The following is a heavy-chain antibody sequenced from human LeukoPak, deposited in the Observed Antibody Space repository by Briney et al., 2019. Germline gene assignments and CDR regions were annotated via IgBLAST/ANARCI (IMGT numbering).Heavy chain of an antibody. Sequence: GGSLRLSCAASGFTFSTYWMTWVRQAPGKGLEWVAIIKPDGSEKYYVDSVKGRFTISRDNAKNSLYLQMNSLRAEDTAVYYCARGRTWIQLTSIQGGGQGTLVTVSS. CDR1: GFTFSTYW. J-gene: IGHJ4*02. CDR2: IKPDGSEK. CDR3: ARGRTWIQLTSIQG. D-gene: IGHD5-18*01. V-gene: IGHV3-7*04.